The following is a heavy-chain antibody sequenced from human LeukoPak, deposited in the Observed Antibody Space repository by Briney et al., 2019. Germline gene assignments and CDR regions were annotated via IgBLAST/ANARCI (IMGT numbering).Heavy chain of an antibody. CDR2: INPSGGST. CDR3: ARSFSLAGLAAAGIHYYMDV. J-gene: IGHJ6*03. CDR1: GYTFTSYY. Sequence: ASVKVSCKASGYTFTSYYMHWVRQAPGQGLEWMGIINPSGGSTSYAQKFQGRVTMTRDMSASTVYMELSSLRSVDTAVYYCARSFSLAGLAAAGIHYYMDVWGKGTTVTVSS. D-gene: IGHD6-13*01. V-gene: IGHV1-46*01.